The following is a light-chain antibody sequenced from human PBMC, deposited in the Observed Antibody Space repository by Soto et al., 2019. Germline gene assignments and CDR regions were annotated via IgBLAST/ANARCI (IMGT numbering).Light chain of an antibody. CDR1: SSDVGGYNY. Sequence: LTQPPSASGSPGQSVTISCTGTSSDVGGYNYVSWYQQHPGKAPKLMIYEVSKRPSGVPDRFSGSKSGNTASLTVSGLQPEDEADYYCSSYAGSNKSVFGTGTKVTVL. V-gene: IGLV2-8*01. CDR3: SSYAGSNKSV. CDR2: EVS. J-gene: IGLJ1*01.